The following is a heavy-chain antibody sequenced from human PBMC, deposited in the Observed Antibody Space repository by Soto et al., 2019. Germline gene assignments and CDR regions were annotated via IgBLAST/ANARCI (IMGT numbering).Heavy chain of an antibody. Sequence: ASVKVSCKASGYTFTGYYMHWVRQAPGQGLEWMGWINPNSGGTNYAQKFQGRVTMTRDTSISTAYMELSRLRSDDTAVYYCARVGSGYDWYYYYGMDVWGQGTTVTVSS. CDR2: INPNSGGT. J-gene: IGHJ6*02. CDR1: GYTFTGYY. CDR3: ARVGSGYDWYYYYGMDV. V-gene: IGHV1-2*02. D-gene: IGHD5-12*01.